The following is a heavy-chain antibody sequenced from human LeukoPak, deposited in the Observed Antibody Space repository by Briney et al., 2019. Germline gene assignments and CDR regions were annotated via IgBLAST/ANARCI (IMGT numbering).Heavy chain of an antibody. CDR3: AGKAAAYYFVY. J-gene: IGHJ4*02. CDR1: GFSFSTYG. CDR2: MQYDGSEE. D-gene: IGHD2-2*01. Sequence: GGSLRLSCAASGFSFSTYGMHWVRQAPGKGPEWVTFMQYDGSEEYYADSVKGRFTMSRDNSKNTLYLQMDSLRGEGTAVYYCAGKAAAYYFVYWGQGTLVTVSS. V-gene: IGHV3-30*02.